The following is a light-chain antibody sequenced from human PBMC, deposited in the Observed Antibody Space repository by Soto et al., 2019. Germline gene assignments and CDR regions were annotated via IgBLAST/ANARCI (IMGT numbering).Light chain of an antibody. CDR1: SSNIGGNS. V-gene: IGLV1-51*01. J-gene: IGLJ1*01. CDR2: DGN. Sequence: QSVLTQPPSVSAAPGQKVTISCSGSSSNIGGNSVSWYQQLPGTAPKLLIYDGNKRPSGIPDRFSGSKSGTSATLGITGFQTGDEADYYCGSWDSSLSAYVFGTGTRSPS. CDR3: GSWDSSLSAYV.